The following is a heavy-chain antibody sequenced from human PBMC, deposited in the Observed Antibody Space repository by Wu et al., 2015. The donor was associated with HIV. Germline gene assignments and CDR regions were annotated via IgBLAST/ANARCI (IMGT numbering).Heavy chain of an antibody. Sequence: QVQLVQSGTEVKKPGSSVKVSCKASGGTFSNSAISWMRQAPGQGLEWLGVIIPMFGTANYAQVFQGRLTMTADESTSTAYLELSSLRSEDTAMYYCVRDQQWPPEYYHYYGMDVWGQGTTITVSS. V-gene: IGHV1-69*12. D-gene: IGHD6-19*01. CDR3: VRDQQWPPEYYHYYGMDV. J-gene: IGHJ6*02. CDR1: GGTFSNSA. CDR2: IIPMFGTA.